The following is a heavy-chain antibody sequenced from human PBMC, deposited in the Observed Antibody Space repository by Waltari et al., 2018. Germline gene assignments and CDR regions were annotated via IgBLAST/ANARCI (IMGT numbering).Heavy chain of an antibody. CDR1: GGTFSSYA. D-gene: IGHD5-12*01. J-gene: IGHJ4*02. V-gene: IGHV1-69*12. Sequence: QVQLVQSGAEVKKPGSSVKVSCKASGGTFSSYAISWVRQAPGQGLEWMGGIIPIFGTANYAQKFQGRVTITADESTSTAYMERSSLRSEDTAVYYCASGTLVEMATIQGFDYWGQGTLVTVSS. CDR3: ASGTLVEMATIQGFDY. CDR2: IIPIFGTA.